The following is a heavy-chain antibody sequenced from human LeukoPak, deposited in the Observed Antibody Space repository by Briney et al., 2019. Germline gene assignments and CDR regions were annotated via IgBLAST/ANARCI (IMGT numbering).Heavy chain of an antibody. V-gene: IGHV1-8*03. CDR1: GYTFTSYD. D-gene: IGHD4-17*01. J-gene: IGHJ4*02. CDR3: ARVRLDYGDYVPDY. Sequence: ASVKVSCNASGYTFTSYDINWVRQATGQGLGWMGWMNPKSGNTGYAQKFQGRITITRNTSISTAYMELSSLRSEDTAVYYCARVRLDYGDYVPDYWGQGTLVTVSS. CDR2: MNPKSGNT.